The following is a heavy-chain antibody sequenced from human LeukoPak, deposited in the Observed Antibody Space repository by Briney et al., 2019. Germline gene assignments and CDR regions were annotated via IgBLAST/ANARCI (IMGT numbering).Heavy chain of an antibody. V-gene: IGHV3-23*01. CDR1: GFTFSSYA. Sequence: GGSLRLSCAASGFTFSSYAMSWVRQAPGKGLEWVSAISGSGGSTYYADSVKGRFTISRDNSKKTLYLQMNSLRAEDTAVYYCANTRDYYDSSGYLDYWGQGTLVTVSS. CDR2: ISGSGGST. J-gene: IGHJ4*02. CDR3: ANTRDYYDSSGYLDY. D-gene: IGHD3-22*01.